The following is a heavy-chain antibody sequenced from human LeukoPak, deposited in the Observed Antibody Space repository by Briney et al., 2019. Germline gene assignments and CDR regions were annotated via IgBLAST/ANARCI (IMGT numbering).Heavy chain of an antibody. CDR3: ARDLPYDSSGYFGY. J-gene: IGHJ4*02. V-gene: IGHV1-2*02. CDR1: GYTFTGYY. Sequence: GASVTVSCKASGYTFTGYYMNWVRQAPGQGLEWMGWINPKSGGTNYAQKFQGRVTITRDTSISTAYMELSRLRSDDTAVYYCARDLPYDSSGYFGYWGQGTLVTVSS. CDR2: INPKSGGT. D-gene: IGHD3-22*01.